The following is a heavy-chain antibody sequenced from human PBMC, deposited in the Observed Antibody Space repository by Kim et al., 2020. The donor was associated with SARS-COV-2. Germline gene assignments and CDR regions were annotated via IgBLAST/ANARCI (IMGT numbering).Heavy chain of an antibody. Sequence: GSGGSTYYADSVKGRFTISRANSKNTLYLQMNSLRAEDTAVYYCAKRLDYWGQGTLVTVSS. CDR2: GSGGST. J-gene: IGHJ4*02. V-gene: IGHV3-23*01. CDR3: AKRLDY.